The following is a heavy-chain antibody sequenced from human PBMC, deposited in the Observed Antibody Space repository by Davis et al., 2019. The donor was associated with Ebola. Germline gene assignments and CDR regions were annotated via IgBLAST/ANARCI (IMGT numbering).Heavy chain of an antibody. J-gene: IGHJ6*02. CDR1: GGSISSYY. Sequence: SETLSLTCTVSGGSISSYYWSWIRQPPGKGLEWIGYIYYSGSTNYNPSLKSRVTISVDTSKNQFSLKLSSVTAADTAVYYCARGSSSWYPAYYYYGMDVWGQGTTVTVSS. D-gene: IGHD6-13*01. CDR3: ARGSSSWYPAYYYYGMDV. V-gene: IGHV4-59*12. CDR2: IYYSGST.